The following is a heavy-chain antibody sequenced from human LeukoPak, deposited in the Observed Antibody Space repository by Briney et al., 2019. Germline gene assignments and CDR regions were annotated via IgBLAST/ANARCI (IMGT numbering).Heavy chain of an antibody. CDR2: INGGGDIM. Sequence: GGSLRLSCAASGFSLRAYDLIWVRQAPGKGLDWVSIINGGGDIMMYEDSVKGRSTISRDNSKNTFYLQMNSLRVEGTAVYYCAMRDRGYGLDIWGQGTMVTVSS. CDR3: AMRDRGYGLDI. V-gene: IGHV3-23*01. J-gene: IGHJ3*02. CDR1: GFSLRAYD. D-gene: IGHD3-10*01.